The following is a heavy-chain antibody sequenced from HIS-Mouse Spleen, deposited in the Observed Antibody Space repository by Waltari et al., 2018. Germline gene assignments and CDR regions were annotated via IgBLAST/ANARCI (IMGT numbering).Heavy chain of an antibody. J-gene: IGHJ3*02. CDR1: GFTFSSYS. V-gene: IGHV3-48*01. CDR3: ARDRRLTGDGAFDI. D-gene: IGHD3-9*01. Sequence: EVQLVESGGGLVQPGGSLRLSCAASGFTFSSYSMNWVRQAPGKGLEWVSYISSSSTIYYADSVKGRFTISRDNAKNSLYLQMNSLRAEDTAVYYCARDRRLTGDGAFDIWGQGTMVTVSS. CDR2: ISSSSTI.